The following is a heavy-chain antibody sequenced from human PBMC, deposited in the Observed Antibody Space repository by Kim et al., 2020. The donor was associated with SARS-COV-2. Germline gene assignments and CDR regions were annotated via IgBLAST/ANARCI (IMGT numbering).Heavy chain of an antibody. Sequence: GGSLRLSCAASGFTFSDYYMSWIRQAPGKGLEWVSYISSSGSSIYYADSVKGRCTISRDNAKNSLYLQMNSLRAEDTAVYYCARENSRITLFGVVTRIGMDVWGHGTTVTVSS. CDR2: ISSSGSSI. CDR1: GFTFSDYY. CDR3: ARENSRITLFGVVTRIGMDV. V-gene: IGHV3-11*01. D-gene: IGHD3-3*01. J-gene: IGHJ6*02.